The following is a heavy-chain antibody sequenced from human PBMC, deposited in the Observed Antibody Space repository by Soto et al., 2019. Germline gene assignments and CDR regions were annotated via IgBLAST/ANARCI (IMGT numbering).Heavy chain of an antibody. D-gene: IGHD3-22*01. CDR2: IIPIVETP. V-gene: IGHV1-69*13. CDR3: ARLSRPNYYDSSGFFKDNWFDP. Sequence: SVKVSCKASGGTFNSYDINWVRQAPGQGLEWMGGIIPIVETPKYAQKFQGRVTITADESTNTVYMELSSLRSEDTAMYYCARLSRPNYYDSSGFFKDNWFDPWGQGTLVTVSS. J-gene: IGHJ5*02. CDR1: GGTFNSYD.